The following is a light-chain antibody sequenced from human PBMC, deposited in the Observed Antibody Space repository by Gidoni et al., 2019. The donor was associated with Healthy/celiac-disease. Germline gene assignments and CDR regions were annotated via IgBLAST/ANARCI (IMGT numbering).Light chain of an antibody. Sequence: YELTQPPSVSVSPGQTASITCSGDKFGDKYACWYQQKPGRSPLLVIYQDSKRPSGIPERFSGSNSGNTGTLTISGTQAMDEADYYCQAWDSSLSYVFGTGTKVTVL. CDR2: QDS. CDR1: KFGDKY. J-gene: IGLJ1*01. V-gene: IGLV3-1*01. CDR3: QAWDSSLSYV.